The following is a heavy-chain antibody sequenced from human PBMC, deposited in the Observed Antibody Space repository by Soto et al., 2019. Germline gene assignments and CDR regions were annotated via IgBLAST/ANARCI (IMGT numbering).Heavy chain of an antibody. D-gene: IGHD2-8*01. CDR1: GFTFRDYS. CDR2: ITSKSTYI. J-gene: IGHJ5*01. CDR3: ARSGVAALDS. V-gene: IGHV3-21*06. Sequence: EVQLVESGGGLVKPGGSLRLSCAASGFTFRDYSLNWVRQAPGKGLEWVSSITSKSTYIYYADSVKGRFTISRDTAKSSLYLQMDSRRADDTAVYFCARSGVAALDSWGQGTLVTVSS.